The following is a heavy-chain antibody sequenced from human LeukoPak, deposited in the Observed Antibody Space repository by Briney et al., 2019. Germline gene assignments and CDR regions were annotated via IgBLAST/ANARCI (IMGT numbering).Heavy chain of an antibody. D-gene: IGHD6-13*01. V-gene: IGHV4-59*01. J-gene: IGHJ4*02. CDR3: ARSYSSSWGFGY. CDR2: IYYSGST. Sequence: SGTLSLTCTVSGGSISSYYWSWLRQPPGKGLEWIGYIYYSGSTNYNPSLKSRVTISVDTSKNQFSLKLSSVTAADTAVYSCARSYSSSWGFGYWGQGTLVTVSS. CDR1: GGSISSYY.